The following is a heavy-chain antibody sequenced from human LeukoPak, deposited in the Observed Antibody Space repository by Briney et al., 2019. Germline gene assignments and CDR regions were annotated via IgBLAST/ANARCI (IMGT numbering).Heavy chain of an antibody. CDR1: GFTLSTFD. Sequence: GGSLRLSCAASGFTLSTFDMNWVRQAPGKGQEWVSSISTSSRYIYYRDSVKGRFTISRDDAKNSLYLQMNSLTVEDTAVYYCARADCSGSTCYLRHSWFDPWGQGTLVTVSS. CDR2: ISTSSRYI. J-gene: IGHJ5*02. CDR3: ARADCSGSTCYLRHSWFDP. V-gene: IGHV3-21*06. D-gene: IGHD2-2*01.